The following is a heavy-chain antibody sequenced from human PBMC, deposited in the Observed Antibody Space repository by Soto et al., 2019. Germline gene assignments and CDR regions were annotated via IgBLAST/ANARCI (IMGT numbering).Heavy chain of an antibody. CDR2: IYYSGST. CDR3: ARGVVITPFDY. D-gene: IGHD3-22*01. V-gene: IGHV4-30-4*01. J-gene: IGHJ4*02. CDR1: GGSISSGDYY. Sequence: SETLSLTCTVSGGSISSGDYYWSWIRQPPGKGLEWIGYIYYSGSTYYNPSLKSRVTISVDTSKNQFSLKLSSVTAADTAVYYCARGVVITPFDYWGQGTLVTVS.